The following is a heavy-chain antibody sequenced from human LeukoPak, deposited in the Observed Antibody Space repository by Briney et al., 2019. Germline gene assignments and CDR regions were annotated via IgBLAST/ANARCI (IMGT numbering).Heavy chain of an antibody. J-gene: IGHJ4*02. V-gene: IGHV4-30-2*01. CDR3: ARGGGRFGEFTAFDY. CDR1: GGSISSGGYS. CDR2: IYHSGST. Sequence: PSGTLSLTCAVSGGSISSGGYSWSWIRQPPGKGLEWIGYIYHSGSTYYNPSLKSRVTISVDRSKNQFSLKLSSVTAADTAVYYCARGGGRFGEFTAFDYWGQGTLVTVSS. D-gene: IGHD3-10*01.